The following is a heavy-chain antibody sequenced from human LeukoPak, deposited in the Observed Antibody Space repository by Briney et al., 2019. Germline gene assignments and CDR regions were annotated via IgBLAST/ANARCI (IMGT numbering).Heavy chain of an antibody. CDR1: GYTFTSYD. V-gene: IGHV1-8*01. J-gene: IGHJ6*04. CDR2: MNPNSGNT. Sequence: ASVKVSCKASGYTFTSYDINWVRQATGQGLEWMGWMNPNSGNTGYAQKFQGRVTMTRNTSISTTYMELSSLRSEDTAVYYCARGRSGYSYEDVWGKGTTVTISS. D-gene: IGHD5-18*01. CDR3: ARGRSGYSYEDV.